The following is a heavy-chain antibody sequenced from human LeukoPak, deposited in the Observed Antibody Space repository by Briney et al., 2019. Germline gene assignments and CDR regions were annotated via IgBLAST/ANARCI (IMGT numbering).Heavy chain of an antibody. D-gene: IGHD6-19*01. CDR2: MNPNSGNT. Sequence: GASVKVSCKASGYTFTSYDINWVRQATGQGLEWMGWMNPNSGNTGYAQKFQGRVTITRNTSISTAYMELSSLRSEGTAVYYCARAPSWGGLSSGSYYFDYWGQGTLVTVSS. CDR3: ARAPSWGGLSSGSYYFDY. CDR1: GYTFTSYD. J-gene: IGHJ4*02. V-gene: IGHV1-8*03.